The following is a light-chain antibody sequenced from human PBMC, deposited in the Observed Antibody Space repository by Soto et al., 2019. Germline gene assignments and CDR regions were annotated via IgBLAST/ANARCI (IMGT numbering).Light chain of an antibody. J-gene: IGLJ2*01. CDR3: SSYTSSSTVV. CDR2: DVN. V-gene: IGLV2-14*01. CDR1: SSDVGGYNY. Sequence: QSALTQPASVSGSPGQSITISCTGTSSDVGGYNYVSWYQQLPGKAPKLMIYDVNNRPSGVSNHFSGSKSGNTASLTISGLQAEDEADYYCSSYTSSSTVVFGGGTKVTVL.